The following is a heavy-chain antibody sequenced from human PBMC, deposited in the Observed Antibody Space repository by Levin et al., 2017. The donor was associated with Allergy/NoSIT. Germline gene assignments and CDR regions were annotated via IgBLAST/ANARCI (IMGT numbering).Heavy chain of an antibody. Sequence: GGSLRLSCAASGFTFSSFWMTWVRQAPGKGLEWVANIKQDGSEKYYVDSVKGRFTISRDNARNSLYLQMNSLGAEDTAVYYCARGRGIDYWGQGALVIVSS. CDR2: IKQDGSEK. CDR1: GFTFSSFW. V-gene: IGHV3-7*04. CDR3: ARGRGIDY. D-gene: IGHD3-10*01. J-gene: IGHJ4*02.